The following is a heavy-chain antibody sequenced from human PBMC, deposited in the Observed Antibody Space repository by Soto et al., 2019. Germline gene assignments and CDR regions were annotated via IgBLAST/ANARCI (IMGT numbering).Heavy chain of an antibody. CDR1: GFTFSSYG. CDR3: ARSYYYDSSGYSFAF. V-gene: IGHV3-33*01. D-gene: IGHD3-22*01. Sequence: GGSLRLSCAASGFTFSSYGMHWVRQAPGKGLEWVAVIWYDGSNKYYADSAKGRFTISRDNSKNTLYLQMNSLRAKDTAVYYCARSYYYDSSGYSFAFWGQGTLVTVSS. CDR2: IWYDGSNK. J-gene: IGHJ4*02.